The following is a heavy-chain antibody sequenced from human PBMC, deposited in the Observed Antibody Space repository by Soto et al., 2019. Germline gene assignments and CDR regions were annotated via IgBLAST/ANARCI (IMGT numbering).Heavy chain of an antibody. CDR3: TRAIVVGPAAMPSDY. CDR1: GFMFGDYA. J-gene: IGHJ4*02. V-gene: IGHV3-49*03. D-gene: IGHD2-2*01. CDR2: IRSKAYGGTT. Sequence: PGGSLRLSCTASGFMFGDYAVSWFRQAPGKGLQWVGFIRSKAYGGTTEYSASVKGRFTISRDDSKSIAYLQMNSLKTEDTAVYYCTRAIVVGPAAMPSDYWGQGTLVTVSS.